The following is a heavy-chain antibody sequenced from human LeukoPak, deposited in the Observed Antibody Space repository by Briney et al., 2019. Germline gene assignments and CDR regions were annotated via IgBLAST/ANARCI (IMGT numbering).Heavy chain of an antibody. D-gene: IGHD6-19*01. Sequence: GGSLRLSCAASGFTFSSYAMHWVRQAPGKELEWVAVISYDGSNKYYADSVKGRFTISRDNSKNTLYLQMNSLRAEDTAVYYCARDPDSIAVAGYFDYWGQGTLVTVSS. V-gene: IGHV3-30*04. CDR2: ISYDGSNK. CDR1: GFTFSSYA. J-gene: IGHJ4*02. CDR3: ARDPDSIAVAGYFDY.